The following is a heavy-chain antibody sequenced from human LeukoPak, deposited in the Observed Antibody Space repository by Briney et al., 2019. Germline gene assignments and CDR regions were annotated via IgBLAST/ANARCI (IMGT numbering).Heavy chain of an antibody. CDR3: ARVDTAMVVVNAFDI. D-gene: IGHD5-18*01. V-gene: IGHV4-30-4*08. CDR2: IYYSGST. CDR1: GGSISSGDYY. Sequence: PSETLSLTCTVSGGSISSGDYYWRWIRQLPGKGLEWIGYIYYSGSTYYNPSLKSRVTISVDTSKNQFSLKLSSVTAADTAVYYCARVDTAMVVVNAFDIWGQGTMVTVSS. J-gene: IGHJ3*02.